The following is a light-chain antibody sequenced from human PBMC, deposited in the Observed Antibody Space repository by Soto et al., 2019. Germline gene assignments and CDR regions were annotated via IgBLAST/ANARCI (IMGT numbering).Light chain of an antibody. CDR3: QQYNSYSPLT. CDR2: DAS. J-gene: IGKJ4*01. V-gene: IGKV1-5*01. Sequence: DIQMTQSPSTLSASVGDRVTITCRASQSISSWLAWYQQKPGKAPKLLIYDASSLESGVPSRFSGSGSGTDFTLTISSLPPDDFATYYCQQYNSYSPLTFGGGTKVEIK. CDR1: QSISSW.